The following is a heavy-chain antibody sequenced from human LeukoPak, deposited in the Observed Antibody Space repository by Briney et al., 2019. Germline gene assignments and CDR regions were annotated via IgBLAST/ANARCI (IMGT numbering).Heavy chain of an antibody. CDR3: AREAGTTSGELDY. D-gene: IGHD1-7*01. J-gene: IGHJ4*02. V-gene: IGHV3-30*02. CDR2: IRYDGSNK. Sequence: PGGSLRLSCAASGFTFSSYGMHWVRQAPGKGLEWVAFIRYDGSNKYYADSVKGRFTISRDNSKNTLYLQMNSLRAEDTAVYYCAREAGTTSGELDYWGQGTLVTVSS. CDR1: GFTFSSYG.